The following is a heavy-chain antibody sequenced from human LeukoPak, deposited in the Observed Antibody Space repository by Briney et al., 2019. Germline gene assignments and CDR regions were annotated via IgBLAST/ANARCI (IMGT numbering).Heavy chain of an antibody. J-gene: IGHJ5*02. D-gene: IGHD6-13*01. CDR1: GGSFRGYY. Sequence: SETLSLTCAVYGGSFRGYYWGWIRQPPGKGVEWIGSIYHSGSTHYKPCLKSRVTISVDTSKNQFYLKQSSVTAADTAVYYCARGGSSCWYGRSTNWFDPWGQGTLVTVSS. V-gene: IGHV4-34*01. CDR2: IYHSGST. CDR3: ARGGSSCWYGRSTNWFDP.